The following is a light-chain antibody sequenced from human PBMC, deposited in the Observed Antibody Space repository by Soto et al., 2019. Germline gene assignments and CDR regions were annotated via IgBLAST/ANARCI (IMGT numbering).Light chain of an antibody. J-gene: IGKJ1*01. CDR3: QHYGNSPRA. CDR1: QSVSSSS. V-gene: IGKV3-20*01. CDR2: GAS. Sequence: EIVLTQSPGTLSLSPGKRATLSCRASQSVSSSSLAWYQQKPGQAPRLLIYGASSRATGIPDRFSGSGSGTEFTLTISRLEPEDFAVYYCQHYGNSPRAFGQGTKVEIK.